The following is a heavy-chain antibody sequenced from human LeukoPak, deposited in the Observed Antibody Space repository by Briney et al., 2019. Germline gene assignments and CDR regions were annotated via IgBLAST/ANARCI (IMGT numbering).Heavy chain of an antibody. CDR1: GGSISGTNW. D-gene: IGHD2-8*01. V-gene: IGHV4-4*02. CDR2: INHSGST. Sequence: SETLSLTCGVSGGSISGTNWWSWVRQPPGKGLERIGEINHSGSTNYNPSLKSRVTISVDTSKNQFSQKLSSVTAADTAVYYSARAQGYCTNGVCYFDYWCQGTLVTVS. CDR3: ARAQGYCTNGVCYFDY. J-gene: IGHJ4*02.